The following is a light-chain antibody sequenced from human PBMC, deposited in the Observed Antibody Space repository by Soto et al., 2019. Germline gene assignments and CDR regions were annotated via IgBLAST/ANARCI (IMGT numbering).Light chain of an antibody. V-gene: IGLV2-8*01. CDR2: EVN. CDR3: CSYAGGYTCL. J-gene: IGLJ1*01. CDR1: SSDVGGYKF. Sequence: QSVLTQPPSASGSPGQSVTISCTGTSSDVGGYKFVAWYQQHPGKVPKLMIYEVNKRPSGVPDRFSGSKSGNTASLTISGLQAEDEADYFCCSYAGGYTCLFGTGTKVTVL.